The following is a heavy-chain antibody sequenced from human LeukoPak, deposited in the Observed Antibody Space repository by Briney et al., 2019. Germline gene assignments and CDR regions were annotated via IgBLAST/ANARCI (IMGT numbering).Heavy chain of an antibody. Sequence: ASVKVSCKASGYTFTSYGISWVRQAPGQGLEWMVWSNANTGNPTYAQGFTGRVVFSLDTSVSTAYLQISSLKAEDTAVYYCARGEALLWFGELFFAVRFDPWGQGTLVTVSS. CDR2: SNANTGNP. J-gene: IGHJ5*02. CDR3: ARGEALLWFGELFFAVRFDP. D-gene: IGHD3-10*01. V-gene: IGHV7-4-1*02. CDR1: GYTFTSYG.